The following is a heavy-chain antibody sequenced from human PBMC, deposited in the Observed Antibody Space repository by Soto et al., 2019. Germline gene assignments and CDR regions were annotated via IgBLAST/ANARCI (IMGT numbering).Heavy chain of an antibody. Sequence: EVQLVESGGGLVQPGRSLRLSCAASGFTFDDYAMHWVRQAPGKGLEWVSGISWNSGSIGYADSVKGRFTISRDNAKNSLYLQMNSLRAEDTALYYCAKDLSPQLPKLHYYYYGMDVWGQGTTVTVSS. CDR2: ISWNSGSI. CDR3: AKDLSPQLPKLHYYYYGMDV. CDR1: GFTFDDYA. V-gene: IGHV3-9*01. D-gene: IGHD1-1*01. J-gene: IGHJ6*02.